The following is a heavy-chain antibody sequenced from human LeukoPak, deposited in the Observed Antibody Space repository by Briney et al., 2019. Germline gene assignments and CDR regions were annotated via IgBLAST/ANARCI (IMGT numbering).Heavy chain of an antibody. Sequence: ASVKVSCKASGYTFTSYYMHWVRQAPGQGLEWMGIINPSGGSTSYAQKFQGRVTMTRDTSTSTVHMELSSLRSEDTAVYYCARGGYSSSWYYSWFDPWGQGTLVTVS. CDR3: ARGGYSSSWYYSWFDP. V-gene: IGHV1-46*01. CDR2: INPSGGST. D-gene: IGHD6-13*01. J-gene: IGHJ5*02. CDR1: GYTFTSYY.